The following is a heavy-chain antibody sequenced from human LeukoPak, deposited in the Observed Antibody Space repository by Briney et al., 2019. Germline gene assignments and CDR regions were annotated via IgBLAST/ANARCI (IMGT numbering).Heavy chain of an antibody. Sequence: SETLSLTCAVYGGSFSGYYWSWIRQPPGKGLEWIGEINHSGSTNYNPSLKSRVTISVDTSKNQFSLKLSSVTAADTAVYYCARGEGSRYFDWLFDSNWFDPWGQGTLVTVSS. CDR1: GGSFSGYY. D-gene: IGHD3-9*01. CDR2: INHSGST. J-gene: IGHJ5*02. V-gene: IGHV4-34*01. CDR3: ARGEGSRYFDWLFDSNWFDP.